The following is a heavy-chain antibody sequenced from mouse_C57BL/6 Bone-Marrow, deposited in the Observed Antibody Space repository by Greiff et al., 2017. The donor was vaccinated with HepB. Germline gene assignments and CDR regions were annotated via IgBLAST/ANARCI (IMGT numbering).Heavy chain of an antibody. V-gene: IGHV1-19*01. CDR1: GYTFTDYY. CDR2: INPYNGGT. Sequence: EVKLQQSGPVLVKPGASVKMSCKASGYTFTDYYMNWVKQSHGKSLEWIGVINPYNGGTSYNQKFKGKATLTVDKSSSTAYMELNSLTSEDSAVYYCAREGPSYYDYAVPFAYWGQGTLVTVSA. D-gene: IGHD2-4*01. J-gene: IGHJ3*01. CDR3: AREGPSYYDYAVPFAY.